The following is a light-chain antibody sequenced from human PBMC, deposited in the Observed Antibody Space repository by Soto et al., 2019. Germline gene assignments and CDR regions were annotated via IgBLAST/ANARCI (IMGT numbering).Light chain of an antibody. CDR3: QQHNNWPLT. Sequence: EIVMTQSPATLSVSPGERATLSCRASQSVSSNLAWYQQKPGQAPRLLVYGASTRATGIPVRFSGSGSGTQFTLTISSLQSEDFAVYYCQQHNNWPLTFGGGTKVETK. V-gene: IGKV3-15*01. CDR2: GAS. CDR1: QSVSSN. J-gene: IGKJ4*01.